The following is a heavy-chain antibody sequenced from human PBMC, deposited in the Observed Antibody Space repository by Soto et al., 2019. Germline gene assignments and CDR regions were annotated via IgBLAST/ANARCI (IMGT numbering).Heavy chain of an antibody. CDR1: GVSISSGGYY. D-gene: IGHD2-2*01. CDR3: ARDLQRYCSSTSCSYYGMDV. CDR2: IYYSVDT. J-gene: IGHJ6*02. Sequence: SETLSLTCTVSGVSISSGGYYRNWIRQHPEKGLEWIGYIYYSVDTYYSPSLKSRVTISIDTSKNQFSLKLNSVTAADTGVYYCARDLQRYCSSTSCSYYGMDVWGQGTTVTVSS. V-gene: IGHV4-31*03.